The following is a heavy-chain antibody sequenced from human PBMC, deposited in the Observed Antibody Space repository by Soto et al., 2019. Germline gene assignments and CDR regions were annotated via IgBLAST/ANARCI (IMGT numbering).Heavy chain of an antibody. D-gene: IGHD1-26*01. CDR1: GYTFTSYG. CDR2: ISAYNGNT. V-gene: IGHV1-18*04. J-gene: IGHJ5*02. CDR3: ARVRTGLSGSYNNWFDP. Sequence: GASVKVSCKASGYTFTSYGISWVRQAPGQGLEWMGWISAYNGNTNYAQKLQGRVTMTTDTSTSTAYMELRSLRSDDTAVYYCARVRTGLSGSYNNWFDPWGQGTLVTVSS.